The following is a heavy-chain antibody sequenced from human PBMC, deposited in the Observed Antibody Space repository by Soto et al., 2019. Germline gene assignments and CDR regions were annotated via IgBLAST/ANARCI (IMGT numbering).Heavy chain of an antibody. CDR1: GFTFSSYA. V-gene: IGHV3-23*01. CDR2: ISGSGGST. CDR3: AKRQGPNRRYSSSFGVYYFDY. Sequence: GGSLRLSCAASGFTFSSYAMSWVRQAPGKGLEWVSAISGSGGSTYYADSVKGRFTIPRDNSKNTLYLQMNSLRAEDTAVYYCAKRQGPNRRYSSSFGVYYFDYWGQGTLVTVSS. D-gene: IGHD6-6*01. J-gene: IGHJ4*02.